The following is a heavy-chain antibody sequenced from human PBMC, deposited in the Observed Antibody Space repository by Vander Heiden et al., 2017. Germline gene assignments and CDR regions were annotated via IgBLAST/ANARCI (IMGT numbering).Heavy chain of an antibody. CDR3: AKDRGYSYGYHNYYYGMDV. CDR1: GFTFITIC. D-gene: IGHD5-18*01. V-gene: IGHV3-30*18. J-gene: IGHJ6*02. Sequence: QVQLVESGGGVVQPGRSLSLSCAAPGFTFITICLPWVPQAPGKGLEWVAVISYDGSNKYYADSVKGRFTISRDNSKNTLYLQMNSLRAEDTAVYYCAKDRGYSYGYHNYYYGMDVWGQGTTVTVSS. CDR2: ISYDGSNK.